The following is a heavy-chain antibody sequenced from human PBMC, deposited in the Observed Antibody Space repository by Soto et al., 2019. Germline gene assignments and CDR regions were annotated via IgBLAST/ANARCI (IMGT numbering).Heavy chain of an antibody. D-gene: IGHD1-26*01. Sequence: GGSLRLSCAASGFTFSSYAMSWVRQAPGKGLEWVSAISGSGGGTYYADSVKGRFTISRDNSKNTLYLQMNSLRAEDTAVYYCAKGRNLDRGDRGATNYYYGMDVWGQGTTVTVSS. J-gene: IGHJ6*02. CDR1: GFTFSSYA. CDR3: AKGRNLDRGDRGATNYYYGMDV. CDR2: ISGSGGGT. V-gene: IGHV3-23*01.